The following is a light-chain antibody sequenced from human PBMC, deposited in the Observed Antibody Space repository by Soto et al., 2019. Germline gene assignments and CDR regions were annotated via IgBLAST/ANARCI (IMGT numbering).Light chain of an antibody. CDR1: SSDVGSYNY. CDR3: CSFAGVYTYV. V-gene: IGLV2-11*01. J-gene: IGLJ1*01. CDR2: DVT. Sequence: QSVLTQPRSVSGSPGQSVTISCTGTSSDVGSYNYVSWYQQHPGKAPKVMIYDVTKRPSGVPDRFSGSKSGNTASLTISGLQAEDEADYYCCSFAGVYTYVFGTGTKVTVL.